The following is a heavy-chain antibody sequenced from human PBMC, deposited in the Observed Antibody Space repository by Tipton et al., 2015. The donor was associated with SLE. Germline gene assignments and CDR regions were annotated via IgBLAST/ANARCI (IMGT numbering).Heavy chain of an antibody. CDR3: ARESGSPLPWLDV. Sequence: TLSLTCAVSGYSISSGYYWGWIRQPPGKGLEWIGSIYHSGSTYYNPSLKSRVTISVDTSKNQFPLKLRSVTAADTAVYYCARESGSPLPWLDVWGKGTTVTVSS. J-gene: IGHJ6*04. V-gene: IGHV4-38-2*02. CDR1: GYSISSGYY. CDR2: IYHSGST. D-gene: IGHD3-10*01.